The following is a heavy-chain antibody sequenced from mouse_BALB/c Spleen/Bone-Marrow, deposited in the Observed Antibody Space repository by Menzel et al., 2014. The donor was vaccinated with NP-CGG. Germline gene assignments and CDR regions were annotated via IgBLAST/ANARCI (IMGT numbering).Heavy chain of an antibody. D-gene: IGHD2-1*01. Sequence: VQLQQSGSVLVRPGASVKLSCKASGYTFTSSWMHWVKQRPGQGLEWIGAIYPGNSDTSYNQKFKGKAKLTAVTSATTAYMELSSLTNEDSAVYFCTRKVYYGNPLDYWGQGTTLTVSS. CDR3: TRKVYYGNPLDY. J-gene: IGHJ2*01. CDR1: GYTFTSSW. V-gene: IGHV1-5*01. CDR2: IYPGNSDT.